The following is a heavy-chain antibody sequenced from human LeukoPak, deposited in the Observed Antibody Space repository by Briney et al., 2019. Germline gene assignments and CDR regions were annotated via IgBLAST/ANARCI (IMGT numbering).Heavy chain of an antibody. V-gene: IGHV4-34*01. D-gene: IGHD3-16*02. CDR2: INHSGST. CDR3: ARGLDDYIWGSYRYTRTIPFDY. Sequence: PSETLSLTCAVYGGSFSGYYWSWIRQPPGKGLEWIGEINHSGSTNYNPSLKSRVTISVDTSKNQFSLKLGSVTAADTAVYYCARGLDDYIWGSYRYTRTIPFDYWGQGTLVTVSS. CDR1: GGSFSGYY. J-gene: IGHJ4*02.